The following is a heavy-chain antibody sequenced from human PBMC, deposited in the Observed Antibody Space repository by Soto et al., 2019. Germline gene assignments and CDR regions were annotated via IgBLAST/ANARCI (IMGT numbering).Heavy chain of an antibody. CDR3: ARVTAAAGFSYYNYMDV. J-gene: IGHJ6*03. V-gene: IGHV4-59*01. CDR1: DDSISSFH. Sequence: PSETLSLTCSVSDDSISSFHWSWIRQPPGKGLQWIGYIYYTGNANYNPSLKSRVTISVDTSENQFSLRLSSVTAADTAVYYCARVTAAAGFSYYNYMDVWGKGTPVTVSS. D-gene: IGHD6-13*01. CDR2: IYYTGNA.